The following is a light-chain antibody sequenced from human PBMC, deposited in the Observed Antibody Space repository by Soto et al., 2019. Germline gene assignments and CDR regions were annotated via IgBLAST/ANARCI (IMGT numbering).Light chain of an antibody. V-gene: IGKV3-20*01. CDR1: QSVSSSY. CDR2: GAS. CDR3: QQYGSSPPYP. J-gene: IGKJ2*01. Sequence: EIGLTQSPGTLSLSPGERATLSCRASQSVSSSYLAWYQQKPGPAPRPLIYGASSRATGIPDRFSGSGSGTDFPLTIIRLEHEDFAVYYCQQYGSSPPYPFGQGTKLAIK.